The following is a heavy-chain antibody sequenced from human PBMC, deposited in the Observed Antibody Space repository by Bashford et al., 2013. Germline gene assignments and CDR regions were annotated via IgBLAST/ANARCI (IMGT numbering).Heavy chain of an antibody. CDR2: IYPGDSDT. V-gene: IGHV5-51*01. CDR1: GYSFTSYW. D-gene: IGHD3-3*01. CDR3: ARGAIYDFWSGTTGYYYYGMDV. J-gene: IGHJ6*02. Sequence: ESLKISCKGSGYSFTSYWIGWVRQMPGKGLEWMGIIYPGDSDTRYSPSFQGQVTISADKSISTAYLQWSSLKASDTAMYYCARGAIYDFWSGTTGYYYYGMDVWGQGTTVTVSS.